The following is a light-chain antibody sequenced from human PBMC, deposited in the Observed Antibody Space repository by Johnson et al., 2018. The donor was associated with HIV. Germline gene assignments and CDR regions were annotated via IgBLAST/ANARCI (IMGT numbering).Light chain of an antibody. J-gene: IGLJ1*01. CDR2: DND. V-gene: IGLV1-51*01. Sequence: QSVLTQPPSVSAAPGQKVTISCSGSSSNIGNNYVSWYQQLPHTAPKLLISDNDKRPPGIPDRFSGSKSGASATLDITGLQTGDEADYYCGTWDNSLNVYVFGTGTKVTVL. CDR1: SSNIGNNY. CDR3: GTWDNSLNVYV.